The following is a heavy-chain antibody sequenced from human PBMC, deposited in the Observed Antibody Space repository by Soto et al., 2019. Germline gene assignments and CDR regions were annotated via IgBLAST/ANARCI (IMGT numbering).Heavy chain of an antibody. CDR3: ARDHYGSGSSTNFDY. CDR1: GFTFSSYS. V-gene: IGHV3-48*01. J-gene: IGHJ4*02. D-gene: IGHD3-10*01. CDR2: ISSSSSTI. Sequence: GGALRLSCEASGFTFSSYSMNWVRQAPGKGLEWVSYISSSSSTIYYADSVKGRFTISRDNAKNSLYLQMNSLRAEDTAVYYCARDHYGSGSSTNFDYWGQGTLVTVSS.